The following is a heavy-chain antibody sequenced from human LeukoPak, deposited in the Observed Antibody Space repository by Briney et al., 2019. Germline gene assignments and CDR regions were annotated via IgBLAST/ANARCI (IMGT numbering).Heavy chain of an antibody. CDR3: ARVWKVVGLRAFDI. CDR2: IKQDGSEK. J-gene: IGHJ3*02. CDR1: GFTFSSYW. D-gene: IGHD2-2*01. Sequence: PGGSLRLSCAASGFTFSSYWMSWVRQAPGKGLEWVANIKQDGSEKYYVDSVKDRFTISRDNAKNSLYLQMNSLRAEDTAVYYCARVWKVVGLRAFDIWGQGTMVTVSS. V-gene: IGHV3-7*01.